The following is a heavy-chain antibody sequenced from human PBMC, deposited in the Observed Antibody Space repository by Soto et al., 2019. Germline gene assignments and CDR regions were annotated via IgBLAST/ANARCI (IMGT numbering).Heavy chain of an antibody. V-gene: IGHV3-23*01. CDR2: ISSTGGST. Sequence: EVQLLVSGGGLVQPGGSLRLSCAASGFTFSSYVMSWVRQTPGKGLEWVSAISSTGGSTNYADSVKGRFTISRDNSKNTEYRQMNSPRAEDTAVYYCAKGERFDSSGYYYKDAFDIWGQGTMVTVSS. CDR1: GFTFSSYV. CDR3: AKGERFDSSGYYYKDAFDI. J-gene: IGHJ3*02. D-gene: IGHD3-22*01.